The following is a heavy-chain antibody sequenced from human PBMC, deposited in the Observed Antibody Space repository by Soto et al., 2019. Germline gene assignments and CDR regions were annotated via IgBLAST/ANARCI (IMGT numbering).Heavy chain of an antibody. CDR3: AKDFSGGYYYFDY. CDR1: GFPFDDYA. D-gene: IGHD5-12*01. V-gene: IGHV3-9*01. CDR2: ISWNSGSI. Sequence: GGSLRLSCAASGFPFDDYAMHWVRQAPGKGLEWVSGISWNSGSIGYADSVKGRFTISRDNAKNSLYLQMNSLRAEDTALYYCAKDFSGGYYYFDYWGQGTLVTVSS. J-gene: IGHJ4*02.